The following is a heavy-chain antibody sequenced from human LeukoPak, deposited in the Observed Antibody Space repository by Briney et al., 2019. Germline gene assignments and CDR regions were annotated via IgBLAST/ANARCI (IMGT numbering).Heavy chain of an antibody. Sequence: SETLSLTCTVSGGSISSYSWNWTRQPPGRGLEWIGNLYYSGSTNYNPSLKSRVTMSVDTSKNQFSLKLSFVTAADTAVYYCARHVYCSNGICTAYCGQGTLVTVSS. J-gene: IGHJ1*01. CDR2: LYYSGST. CDR3: ARHVYCSNGICTAY. V-gene: IGHV4-59*08. D-gene: IGHD2-8*01. CDR1: GGSISSYS.